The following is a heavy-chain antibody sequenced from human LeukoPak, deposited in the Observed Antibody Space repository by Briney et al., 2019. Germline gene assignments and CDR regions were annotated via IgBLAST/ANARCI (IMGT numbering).Heavy chain of an antibody. D-gene: IGHD5-18*01. J-gene: IGHJ1*01. Sequence: PGGSLRLSRAASGFIFSSYEMNWVRQAPGKGLEWVSYISSSGNTIYYADSVKGRFTISRDNAKNSLYLQMNSLRAEDTAVYYCAKQLRGYRSFQHWGQGTLVTVSS. CDR2: ISSSGNTI. CDR1: GFIFSSYE. V-gene: IGHV3-48*03. CDR3: AKQLRGYRSFQH.